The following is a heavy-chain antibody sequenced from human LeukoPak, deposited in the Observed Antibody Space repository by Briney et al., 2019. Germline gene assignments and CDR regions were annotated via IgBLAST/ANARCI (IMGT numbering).Heavy chain of an antibody. CDR1: GFTFISYW. V-gene: IGHV3-7*01. D-gene: IGHD3-10*01. Sequence: GGSLRLSCAASGFTFISYWMSWVRQAPGKGLGWVANIKQDGSEKSYVDSVKGRFTISRDNAKNSLYLQMNSLRAEDTAVYYCARDKEGVIIPDYWGQGTLVTVSS. J-gene: IGHJ4*02. CDR2: IKQDGSEK. CDR3: ARDKEGVIIPDY.